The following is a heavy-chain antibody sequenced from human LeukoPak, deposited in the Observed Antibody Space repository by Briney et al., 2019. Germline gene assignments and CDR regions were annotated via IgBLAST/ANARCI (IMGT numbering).Heavy chain of an antibody. CDR1: GFTFTVYW. CDR3: ARGRFYHDSPE. Sequence: GGSLRLSCKASGFTFTVYWMTWVRQAPGKGLEWVANINHDGTEKYYVDSVKGRFTISRENAKNSLFLQMSSLRAEDTAVYYCARGRFYHDSPEWGQGTLVTVPS. CDR2: INHDGTEK. D-gene: IGHD3-22*01. J-gene: IGHJ4*02. V-gene: IGHV3-7*01.